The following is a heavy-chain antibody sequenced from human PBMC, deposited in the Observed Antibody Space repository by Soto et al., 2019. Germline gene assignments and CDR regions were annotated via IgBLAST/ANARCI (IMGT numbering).Heavy chain of an antibody. CDR2: IYYSGST. D-gene: IGHD4-17*01. Sequence: QVRLEESGPGLVKPSETLSLICSVSGGSVNNANYFWNWIRHHPENGLEWMGYIYYSGSTRYNPAFKTRATLSIDTSKSPFSLRLNSVTVADTAVYFCARDADYGGSRGGMDVWGRGTTVTVSS. V-gene: IGHV4-31*03. J-gene: IGHJ6*02. CDR1: GGSVNNANYF. CDR3: ARDADYGGSRGGMDV.